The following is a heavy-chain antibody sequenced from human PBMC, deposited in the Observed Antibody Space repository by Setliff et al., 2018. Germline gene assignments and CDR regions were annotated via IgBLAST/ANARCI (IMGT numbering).Heavy chain of an antibody. D-gene: IGHD2-15*01. J-gene: IGHJ5*02. CDR1: GYSISSDYY. CDR3: ARQRVVVGAPSWFDP. V-gene: IGHV4-38-2*01. Sequence: PSETLSLTCDVSGYSISSDYYWGWIRQPPGRGLEWIGTIFYRGTTYYNLSLKSPVTISLDASKNQFSLTLTSVTAADTAIYYCARQRVVVGAPSWFDPWGREPWSPSPQ. CDR2: IFYRGTT.